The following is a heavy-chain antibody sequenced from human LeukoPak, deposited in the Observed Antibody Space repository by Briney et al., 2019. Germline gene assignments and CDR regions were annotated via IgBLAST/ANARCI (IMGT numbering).Heavy chain of an antibody. J-gene: IGHJ4*02. Sequence: PSETLSLTCAVYGESFSGYYWSWIRQPPGKGLEWIGEINHSGSTNYTPSLKSRVTISVDTSKNQFSLKVSSVTAADTAVYYCARGGRTTVTPVFRYWGQGTLVTVSS. CDR2: INHSGST. CDR1: GESFSGYY. V-gene: IGHV4-34*01. CDR3: ARGGRTTVTPVFRY. D-gene: IGHD4-17*01.